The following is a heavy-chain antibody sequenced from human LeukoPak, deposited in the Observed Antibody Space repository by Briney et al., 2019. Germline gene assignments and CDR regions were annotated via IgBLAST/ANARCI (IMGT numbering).Heavy chain of an antibody. Sequence: PSETLSLTCAVYGGSFSGYYWSWIRQPPGKGLEWIGEINHSGSTNYNPSLKSRVTISLDTSKNQFSLKLRSVTAADTAVYYCARDQYYYDSSGTITLDYWGQGTLVTVSS. CDR1: GGSFSGYY. V-gene: IGHV4-34*01. J-gene: IGHJ4*02. CDR3: ARDQYYYDSSGTITLDY. CDR2: INHSGST. D-gene: IGHD3-22*01.